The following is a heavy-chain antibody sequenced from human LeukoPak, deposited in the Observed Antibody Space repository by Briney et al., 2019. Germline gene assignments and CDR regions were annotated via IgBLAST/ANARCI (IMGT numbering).Heavy chain of an antibody. D-gene: IGHD3-10*01. Sequence: GGSLRLSCAASGFTFSSYGMHWVRQAPGKGLEWVAFIRYDGSNKYYAGSVKGRFTISRDNSKNTLYLQMNSLRAEDTAVYYCGKDGYRNYYGSGSPLSWGQGTLVTVSS. V-gene: IGHV3-30*02. CDR2: IRYDGSNK. J-gene: IGHJ4*02. CDR3: GKDGYRNYYGSGSPLS. CDR1: GFTFSSYG.